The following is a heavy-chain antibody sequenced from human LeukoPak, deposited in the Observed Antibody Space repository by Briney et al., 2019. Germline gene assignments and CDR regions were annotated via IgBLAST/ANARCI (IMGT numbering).Heavy chain of an antibody. V-gene: IGHV4-39*01. J-gene: IGHJ4*02. CDR3: ARRRRERSMLYRIFSSSDY. D-gene: IGHD2-8*01. CDR2: IYYSGST. CDR1: AGSISISSYY. Sequence: KPSETLSLTCTVSAGSISISSYYWGWIRQPPGKGREWIGSIYYSGSTYYNPSLKSRVTMSVDTSKNQFSLKLSSVAAADTAVYYCARRRRERSMLYRIFSSSDYWGQGTLVTVPS.